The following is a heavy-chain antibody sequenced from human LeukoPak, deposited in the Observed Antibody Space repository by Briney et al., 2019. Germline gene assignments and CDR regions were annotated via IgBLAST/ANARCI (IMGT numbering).Heavy chain of an antibody. CDR1: GFTLSSYW. CDR3: AELGITMIGGV. J-gene: IGHJ6*04. D-gene: IGHD3-10*02. CDR2: IKQDGSEK. Sequence: GGSLRLSCTASGFTLSSYWMSWVRQAPGKGLEWVANIKQDGSEKYYVDSVKGRFTISRDNAKNSLYLQMNSLRAEDTAVYYCAELGITMIGGVWGKGTTVTISS. V-gene: IGHV3-7*01.